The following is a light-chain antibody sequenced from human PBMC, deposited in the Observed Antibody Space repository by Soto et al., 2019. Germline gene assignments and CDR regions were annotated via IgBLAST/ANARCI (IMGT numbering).Light chain of an antibody. CDR2: GAS. V-gene: IGKV3-20*01. CDR3: QQYGSSPCT. CDR1: QSVSSSY. J-gene: IGKJ1*01. Sequence: EIVLTQSPGTLSLSPGERATLSCRASQSVSSSYLAWNQQKPGQAPRLRIYGASSRATGIPDRFSGSGSGTDFTLTISRLEPEDFAVYYCQQYGSSPCTFGQGTKVEIK.